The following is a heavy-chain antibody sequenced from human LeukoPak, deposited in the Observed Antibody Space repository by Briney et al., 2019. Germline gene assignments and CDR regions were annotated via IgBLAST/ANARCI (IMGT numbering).Heavy chain of an antibody. CDR2: ISPNSGGT. D-gene: IGHD7-27*01. V-gene: IGHV1-2*02. CDR1: GYTFSGFY. Sequence: ASVRVSCKPSGYTFSGFYIHWVRQAPGQGLEWMGWISPNSGGTDYAQRFQGRVTMTRDTSISTAYMELSSLRSDDTAVYYCAIQPWGSGNNWYFDLWGRGTLVTVSP. J-gene: IGHJ2*01. CDR3: AIQPWGSGNNWYFDL.